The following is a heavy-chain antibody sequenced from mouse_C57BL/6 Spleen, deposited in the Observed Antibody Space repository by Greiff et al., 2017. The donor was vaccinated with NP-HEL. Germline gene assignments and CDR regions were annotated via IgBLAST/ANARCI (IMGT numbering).Heavy chain of an antibody. CDR1: GFTFSNYW. Sequence: EVKVEESGGGLVQPGGSMKLSCVASGFTFSNYWMNWVRQSPEKGLEWVAQIRLKSDNYATHYAESVKGRFTISRDDSKRSVYLQMNNLRAEDTGIYYCTDYIAYWGQGTLVTVSA. CDR3: TDYIAY. D-gene: IGHD2-12*01. J-gene: IGHJ3*01. V-gene: IGHV6-3*01. CDR2: IRLKSDNYAT.